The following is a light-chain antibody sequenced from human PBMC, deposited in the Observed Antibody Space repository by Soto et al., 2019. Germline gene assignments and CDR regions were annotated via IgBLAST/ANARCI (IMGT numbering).Light chain of an antibody. CDR3: QQRSNWIT. CDR1: QSVSSY. CDR2: DAS. V-gene: IGKV3-11*01. J-gene: IGKJ5*01. Sequence: EIVWTQSPATLSLSPGERATLSCRASQSVSSYLAWYQQKPGQAPRLLIYDASSRATGIPARFSGSGSGTDFTLTISSLEPEDFAVYYCQQRSNWITFGQGTRLE.